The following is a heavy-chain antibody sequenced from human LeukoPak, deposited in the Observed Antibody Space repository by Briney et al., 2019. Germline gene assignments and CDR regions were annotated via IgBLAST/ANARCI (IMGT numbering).Heavy chain of an antibody. CDR1: GFTFDDYA. D-gene: IGHD5-18*01. CDR2: ISWNSGGI. Sequence: GRSLRLSCAASGFTFDDYAMHWVPQAPGKGLEWVSGISWNSGGIGYADSVKGRFTISRDNAKNSLYLQMNSLRAEDMAFYYCVKDMTSGYIYGFFDYWGQGTLVTVSS. CDR3: VKDMTSGYIYGFFDY. V-gene: IGHV3-9*03. J-gene: IGHJ4*02.